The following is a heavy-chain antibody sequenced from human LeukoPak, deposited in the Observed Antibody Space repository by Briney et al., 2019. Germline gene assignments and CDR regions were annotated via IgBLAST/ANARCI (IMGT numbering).Heavy chain of an antibody. D-gene: IGHD3-3*01. CDR2: IYYSGSI. CDR3: ARVYYDFWSGLNWFDP. Sequence: NSSETLSLTCTVSGGSISSYYWSWIRQPPGKGLEWIGYIYYSGSINYNPSLKSRVTISVDTSKNQFSLKLSSVTAADTAVYYCARVYYDFWSGLNWFDPWGQGTLVTVSS. J-gene: IGHJ5*02. V-gene: IGHV4-59*01. CDR1: GGSISSYY.